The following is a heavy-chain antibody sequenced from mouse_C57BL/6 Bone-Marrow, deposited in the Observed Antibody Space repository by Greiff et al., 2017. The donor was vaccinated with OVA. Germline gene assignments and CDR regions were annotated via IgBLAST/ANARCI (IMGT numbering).Heavy chain of an antibody. Sequence: VKLVESGPGLVQPSQSLSIPCTVSGFSLTSYGVHWVRQSPGKGLEWLGVIWSGGSTDYNAAFISRLSISKDNSKSQVFLKMNSLQADDTAIYYCAREDYSNFDWYFDVWGTGTTVTVSS. CDR2: IWSGGST. J-gene: IGHJ1*03. D-gene: IGHD2-5*01. CDR1: GFSLTSYG. V-gene: IGHV2-2*01. CDR3: AREDYSNFDWYFDV.